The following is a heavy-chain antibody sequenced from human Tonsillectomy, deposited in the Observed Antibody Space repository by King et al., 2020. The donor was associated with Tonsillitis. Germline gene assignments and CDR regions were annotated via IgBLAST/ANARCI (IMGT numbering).Heavy chain of an antibody. V-gene: IGHV3-30-3*01. CDR3: ASKTGPTVFGYYYYGMDV. CDR2: ISYDGSNE. J-gene: IGHJ6*02. CDR1: GFTFSSYA. D-gene: IGHD3-9*01. Sequence: VQLVESGGGVVQPGRSLRLSCAASGFTFSSYAMHWVRQAPGKGLEWVAVISYDGSNEYYADSVKGRLTISRDNSKNTLYLQMNSLRAEDTAVYYCASKTGPTVFGYYYYGMDVWGQGTTVTVSS.